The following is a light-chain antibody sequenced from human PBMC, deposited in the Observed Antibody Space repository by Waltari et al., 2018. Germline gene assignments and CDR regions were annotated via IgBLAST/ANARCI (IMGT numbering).Light chain of an antibody. CDR2: YYSDSEK. CDR3: QVSGHQTPYV. V-gene: IGLV5-37*01. J-gene: IGLJ1*01. CDR1: SDLSVDGQN. Sequence: QPVLTQPPSLSGSPGASARLPCTLTSDLSVDGQNIYWYQRKPGSAPRFFLYYYSDSEKHLGPGVPSRVSGSKETSNNTAFLVFSGLRPEDEAEYFCQVSGHQTPYVFGGGTRLTVL.